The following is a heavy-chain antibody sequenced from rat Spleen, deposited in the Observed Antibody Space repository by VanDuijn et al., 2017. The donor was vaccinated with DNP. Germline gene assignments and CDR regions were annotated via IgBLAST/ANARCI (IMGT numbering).Heavy chain of an antibody. D-gene: IGHD1-10*01. J-gene: IGHJ2*01. CDR3: VSQLFDY. CDR2: ISPSGGST. Sequence: EVQLVESGGGLVQPGRSLKLSCATSGFSFGNYGMHWIRQAPTKGLEWVASISPSGGSTYYRDSVKGRFTVSRHNAKSTLYLQMDSLRSEDTATYYCVSQLFDYWGQGVMVTVSS. V-gene: IGHV5-19*01. CDR1: GFSFGNYG.